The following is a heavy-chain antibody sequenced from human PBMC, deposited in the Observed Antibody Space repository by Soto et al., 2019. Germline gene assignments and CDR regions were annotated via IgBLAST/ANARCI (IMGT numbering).Heavy chain of an antibody. CDR3: ARARVATPRLEDPFDI. Sequence: EVQLVQSGAEVKKPGESLKISCKGSGYSFSTYWLAWVRQMPGKGLEYMGIIYPGDSDTRYSPSFQGQVTISADKSINTAYLQWSSLKASDTAMYYCARARVATPRLEDPFDIWGQGTMVTVSS. V-gene: IGHV5-51*01. D-gene: IGHD5-12*01. CDR2: IYPGDSDT. CDR1: GYSFSTYW. J-gene: IGHJ3*02.